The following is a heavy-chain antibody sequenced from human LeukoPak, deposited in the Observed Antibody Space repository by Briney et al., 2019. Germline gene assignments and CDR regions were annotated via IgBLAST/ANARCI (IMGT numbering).Heavy chain of an antibody. Sequence: PSETLSLTCTVSGGSISTYYWSWIRQPPGKGLEWIAYIDYRGSTTYNPSLRSRVTISVDTSRNQISLRLSSVTAADTAVYYCARSRSGYSYDHAAFEIWGQGTMVTVFS. CDR2: IDYRGST. CDR3: ARSRSGYSYDHAAFEI. D-gene: IGHD5-18*01. J-gene: IGHJ3*02. CDR1: GGSISTYY. V-gene: IGHV4-59*01.